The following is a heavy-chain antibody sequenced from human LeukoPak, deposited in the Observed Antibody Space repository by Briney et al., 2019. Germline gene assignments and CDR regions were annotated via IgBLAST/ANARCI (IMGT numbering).Heavy chain of an antibody. J-gene: IGHJ5*02. CDR2: IYYSGST. D-gene: IGHD4-17*01. Sequence: SETLSLNCTVSGGSISSSSYYWGWIRQPPGKGLEWIGSIYYSGSTYYNPSLKSRVTISVDTSKNQFSLKLSSVTAADTAVYYCARVDYGDSEADWFDPWGQGTLVTVSS. CDR1: GGSISSSSYY. CDR3: ARVDYGDSEADWFDP. V-gene: IGHV4-39*07.